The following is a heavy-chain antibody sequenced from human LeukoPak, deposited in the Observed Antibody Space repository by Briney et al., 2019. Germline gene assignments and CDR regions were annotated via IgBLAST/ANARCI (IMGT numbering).Heavy chain of an antibody. D-gene: IGHD2-21*01. J-gene: IGHJ3*02. CDR3: ANLYWGGVFNI. Sequence: SETLSLTCTVSGGSISSYYWSWIRQPPGKGLEWIGEIYHSGNTNYNPSLKSRVTISVDKSKNQFSLKLSSVTAADTAVYYCANLYWGGVFNIWGQGTMVTVSS. CDR1: GGSISSYY. CDR2: IYHSGNT. V-gene: IGHV4-59*12.